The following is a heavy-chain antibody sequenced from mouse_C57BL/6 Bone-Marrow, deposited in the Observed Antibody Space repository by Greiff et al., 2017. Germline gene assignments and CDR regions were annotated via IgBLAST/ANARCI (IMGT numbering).Heavy chain of an antibody. CDR1: GFTFSDYY. CDR3: ARHGAMDY. CDR2: ISNGGGST. Sequence: EVQLQQSGGGLVQPGGSLKLSCAASGFTFSDYYMYWVRQTPEKRLEWVAYISNGGGSTYYPDTVKGRFTISRDNAKNTLYLQMSRLKSEDTAMYYCARHGAMDYWGQGTSVTVSS. V-gene: IGHV5-12*01. J-gene: IGHJ4*01.